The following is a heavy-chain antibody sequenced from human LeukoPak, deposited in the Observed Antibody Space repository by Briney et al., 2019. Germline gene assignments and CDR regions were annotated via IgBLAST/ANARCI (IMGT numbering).Heavy chain of an antibody. Sequence: ASVKVSCKASGYTFTTYAMHWVRQAPGQRLEWMGWINAGNGNTKYSQKFQARVTITRDTSASTAYMELSSLRSEDTAVYYCARDPIGSKWPYYFDYWGQGTLVTVSS. CDR1: GYTFTTYA. CDR2: INAGNGNT. CDR3: ARDPIGSKWPYYFDY. D-gene: IGHD4-11*01. J-gene: IGHJ4*02. V-gene: IGHV1-3*01.